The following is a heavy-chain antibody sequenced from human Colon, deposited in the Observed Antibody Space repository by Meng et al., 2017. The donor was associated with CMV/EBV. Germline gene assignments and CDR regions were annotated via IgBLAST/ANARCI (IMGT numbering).Heavy chain of an antibody. CDR2: IDPKSGGT. V-gene: IGHV1-2*02. J-gene: IGHJ4*02. Sequence: ASVKVSCKSSGYTFTDYYIHWVRQAPGQGLEWMGWIDPKSGGTKYPQAFQGRVTMSSDTSMTTAYLDISGLRSDDTAIYYCASSEFWNSFYKHIDFDSWGQGTLVTVSS. D-gene: IGHD3/OR15-3a*01. CDR3: ASSEFWNSFYKHIDFDS. CDR1: GYTFTDYY.